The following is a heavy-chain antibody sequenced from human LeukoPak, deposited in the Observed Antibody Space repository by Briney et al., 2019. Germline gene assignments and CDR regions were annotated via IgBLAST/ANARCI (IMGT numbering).Heavy chain of an antibody. CDR3: AKDQGYYDSSGYIDY. J-gene: IGHJ4*02. CDR1: GFTFSTYS. V-gene: IGHV3-21*01. D-gene: IGHD3-22*01. Sequence: PGGSLRLSCVGSGFTFSTYSIKWVRQAPGKGLEWVSHIGGSGSFIYYADSVKGRFTISRDNSKNTLYLQMNSLRAEDTAAYYCAKDQGYYDSSGYIDYWGQGTLVTVSS. CDR2: IGGSGSFI.